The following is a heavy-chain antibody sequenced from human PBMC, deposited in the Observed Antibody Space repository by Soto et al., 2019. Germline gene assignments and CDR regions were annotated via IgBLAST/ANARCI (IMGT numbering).Heavy chain of an antibody. CDR1: GFTFSTYN. J-gene: IGHJ5*02. D-gene: IGHD2-8*02. CDR3: ARGWCNT. CDR2: ISGGSNTI. Sequence: GSLRLSCAASGFTFSTYNMNWVRQAPGRGLEWVSFISGGSNTIYYADPVKGRFTISRDNAKNSLYLQMNSLRAEDTAVYYCARGWCNTWGQGTLVTVSS. V-gene: IGHV3-48*01.